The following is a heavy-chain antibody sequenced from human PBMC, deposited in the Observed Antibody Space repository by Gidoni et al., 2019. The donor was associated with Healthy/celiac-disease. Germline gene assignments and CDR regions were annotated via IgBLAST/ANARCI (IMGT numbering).Heavy chain of an antibody. V-gene: IGHV4-34*01. D-gene: IGHD3-10*01. J-gene: IGHJ5*02. CDR3: ARADLWFGELSAGEFDP. CDR1: GGSFSGYY. Sequence: QVQLQQWGAGLLKPSETLSRTCAVYGGSFSGYYWSWIRQPPGKGLEWIGEINHSGSTNYNPSLKSRVTISVDTSKNQFSLKLSSVTAADTAVYYCARADLWFGELSAGEFDPWGQGTLVTVSS. CDR2: INHSGST.